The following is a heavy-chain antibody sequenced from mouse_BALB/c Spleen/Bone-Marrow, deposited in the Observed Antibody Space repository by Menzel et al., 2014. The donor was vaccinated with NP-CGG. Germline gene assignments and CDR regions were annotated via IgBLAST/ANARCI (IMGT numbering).Heavy chain of an antibody. J-gene: IGHJ3*01. CDR2: ISGGGSYT. Sequence: VESGGGLVKSGGSLKLSCAASGFTFNSYGMSWVRQTPEKRLEWVATISGGGSYTFYPDSVKGRFTISRDNAKNNLYLQLSSRRSEDTALYYCARHAYYDQTEVSFVYWGQGTLVTVSA. CDR3: ARHAYYDQTEVSFVY. D-gene: IGHD2-4*01. CDR1: GFTFNSYG. V-gene: IGHV5-9-2*01.